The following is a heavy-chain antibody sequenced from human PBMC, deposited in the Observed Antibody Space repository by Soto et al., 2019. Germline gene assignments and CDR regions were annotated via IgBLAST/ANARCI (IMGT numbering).Heavy chain of an antibody. V-gene: IGHV1-18*01. J-gene: IGHJ4*02. CDR3: ARGDRGDY. CDR2: INTHNGNT. CDR1: GYTFITYG. Sequence: QVQLMQSGAEVKKPGASVKVSCKASGYTFITYGITWVRQAPGQGLEWMGWINTHNGNTNYAQKLQGRVTMTTDTSTSTAYMELRNLKSDDTAVYYWARGDRGDYWGQGTLVAVSS.